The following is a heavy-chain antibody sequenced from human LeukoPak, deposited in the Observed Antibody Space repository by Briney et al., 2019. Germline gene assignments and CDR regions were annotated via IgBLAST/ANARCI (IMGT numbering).Heavy chain of an antibody. CDR1: GFTFNNYG. V-gene: IGHV3-30*02. D-gene: IGHD3-10*01. CDR2: IRYNGNNQ. J-gene: IGHJ6*03. CDR3: AKDSASYYIDV. Sequence: GGSLRLSCAASGFTFNNYGMHWVRQAPGKGLEWVAFIRYNGNNQYYADSVKGRFTISRDNSKNTLYLQMNSLKGDDTAVYYCAKDSASYYIDVWGKGTTVIISS.